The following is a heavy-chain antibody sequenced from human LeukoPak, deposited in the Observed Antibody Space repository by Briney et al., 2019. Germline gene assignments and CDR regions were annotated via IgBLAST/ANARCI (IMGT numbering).Heavy chain of an antibody. Sequence: PSETLSLTCTVSGGSISSYYWSWIRQPPGKGLEWIGYIYYSGSSNYNPSLKSRVTISVDTSKNHFSLKLTSVTAADTAVYYCARYGSAWAFDYWGQGALVTVSS. J-gene: IGHJ4*02. D-gene: IGHD1-26*01. V-gene: IGHV4-59*01. CDR2: IYYSGSS. CDR1: GGSISSYY. CDR3: ARYGSAWAFDY.